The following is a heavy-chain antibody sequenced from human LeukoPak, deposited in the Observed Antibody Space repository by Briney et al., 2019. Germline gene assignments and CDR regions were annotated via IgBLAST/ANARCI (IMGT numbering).Heavy chain of an antibody. V-gene: IGHV3-74*01. J-gene: IGHJ4*02. D-gene: IGHD4-17*01. CDR3: ARGHTAVTRHFDF. Sequence: GGSLRLSCAASGFTFSDYWMYWVRQAPGKGLVWVSGISKDGSTTRYADSGKGRFTMSRDNAENTVHLQMNSLRAEDTAVYYCARGHTAVTRHFDFWGQGTLVTVSS. CDR2: ISKDGSTT. CDR1: GFTFSDYW.